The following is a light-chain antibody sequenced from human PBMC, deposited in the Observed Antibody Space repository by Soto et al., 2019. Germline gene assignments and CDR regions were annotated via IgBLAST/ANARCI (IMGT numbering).Light chain of an antibody. CDR1: QSVSSY. CDR3: HQRSDWPSA. J-gene: IGKJ4*01. Sequence: EIVLTQSPATLSLSPGERASLTCRASQSVSSYLAWYQQKPGQAPRLLIYDASNRATGIPARFSGSGSGTDFTLTISSLEPDDFAVYYCHQRSDWPSAFGGGTKLQIK. CDR2: DAS. V-gene: IGKV3-11*01.